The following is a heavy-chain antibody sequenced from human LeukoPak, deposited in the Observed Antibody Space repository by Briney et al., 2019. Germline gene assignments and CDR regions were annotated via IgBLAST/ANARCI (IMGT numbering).Heavy chain of an antibody. Sequence: GGSLRLSCAASGFTFSSYAMHWVRQAPGKGLEWVAVISYDGSNKYYADSVKGRFTISRDNSKNTLYLQMNSLRAEDTAVYYCARGVDYWGQGTLVTVSS. CDR1: GFTFSSYA. J-gene: IGHJ4*02. CDR2: ISYDGSNK. V-gene: IGHV3-30*04. CDR3: ARGVDY.